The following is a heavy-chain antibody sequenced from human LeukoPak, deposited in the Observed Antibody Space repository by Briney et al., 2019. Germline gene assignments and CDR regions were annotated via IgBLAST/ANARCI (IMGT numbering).Heavy chain of an antibody. D-gene: IGHD2-2*01. CDR3: AHFGFKGYCSSPSCYAANAFDI. Sequence: SGPTLVNPTQTLTLTCTFSGFSLSTSGVGVGWIRQPPGKALEWLALIYWDDDKRYSPSLKSRLPITKDTSKTQVVLTMTNMDPVDTATYYCAHFGFKGYCSSPSCYAANAFDIWGQGTLVTVSS. CDR1: GFSLSTSGVG. J-gene: IGHJ3*02. V-gene: IGHV2-5*02. CDR2: IYWDDDK.